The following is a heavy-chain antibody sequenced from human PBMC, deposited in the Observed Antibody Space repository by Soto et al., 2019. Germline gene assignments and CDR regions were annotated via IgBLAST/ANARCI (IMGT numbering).Heavy chain of an antibody. CDR1: GFTVSSNC. Sequence: EVQLVESGGGLVQPGGSLRLSCAASGFTVSSNCMSWVRQAPGQGLEWVSVIYSGGSTYYADSVKGRFTISRDNSKNTLYLEMNSLRAEDTAVYYCARDFVVPVQRDSRRFGELFGSGAENYYYYGMDVWGQGTTVTVSS. CDR2: IYSGGST. D-gene: IGHD3-10*01. J-gene: IGHJ6*02. V-gene: IGHV3-66*01. CDR3: ARDFVVPVQRDSRRFGELFGSGAENYYYYGMDV.